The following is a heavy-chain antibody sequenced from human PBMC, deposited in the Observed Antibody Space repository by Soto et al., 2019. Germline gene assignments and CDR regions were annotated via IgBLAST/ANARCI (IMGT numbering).Heavy chain of an antibody. CDR3: ARNLPSAYYYDSSGPTEGAFDY. D-gene: IGHD3-22*01. CDR1: GYTFTSYG. Sequence: GXSEKVSFKASGYTFTSYGISWVRQAPVQGLEWMGWISAYNGNTNYAQKLQGRVTMTTDISTSTAYMELRSLRSDDTDVYYCARNLPSAYYYDSSGPTEGAFDYWGQETLVTIYS. V-gene: IGHV1-18*01. J-gene: IGHJ4*02. CDR2: ISAYNGNT.